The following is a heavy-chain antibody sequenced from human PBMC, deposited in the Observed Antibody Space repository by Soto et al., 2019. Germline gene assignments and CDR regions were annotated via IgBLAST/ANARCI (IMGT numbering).Heavy chain of an antibody. CDR3: ARYYRGSGRYFFDY. CDR1: GFTFISSF. CDR2: INQDGGVT. V-gene: IGHV3-7*03. Sequence: GGSLRLSCVASGFTFISSFMGWIRQAPGKGLEWVANINQDGGVTYYVDSVEGRFTISRDNTKDSLYLQMNSLRGEGTAIYYCARYYRGSGRYFFDYWGQGTPVTVSS. J-gene: IGHJ4*02. D-gene: IGHD6-19*01.